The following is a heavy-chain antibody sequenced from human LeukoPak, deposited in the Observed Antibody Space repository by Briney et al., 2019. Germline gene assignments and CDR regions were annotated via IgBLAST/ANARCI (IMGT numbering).Heavy chain of an antibody. CDR2: VSGSGRNT. V-gene: IGHV3-23*01. Sequence: GGSLRLSCAGSGFTFSNYAMTWVRQAPGKGLEWVSSVSGSGRNTSYPDSVEGRFTISRDNSKNTVYLQMNSLRADDTAVYYCVKSRRVGANQRGLSDYWGQGTLVTVSP. CDR3: VKSRRVGANQRGLSDY. D-gene: IGHD1-26*01. J-gene: IGHJ4*02. CDR1: GFTFSNYA.